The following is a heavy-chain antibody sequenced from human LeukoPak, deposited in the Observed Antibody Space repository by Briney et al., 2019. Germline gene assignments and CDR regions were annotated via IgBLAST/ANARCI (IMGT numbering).Heavy chain of an antibody. CDR3: ARQHGSGSYYSRAIDY. CDR2: IDPGDSET. Sequence: GESLKISCKGSGYRFTRYWIAWVRQMPGKGLQWMGIIDPGDSETRYSPSFQGQVTITADKSISTAYLQWSSLKASDTAMYYCARQHGSGSYYSRAIDYWGQGILVTVSS. J-gene: IGHJ4*02. D-gene: IGHD3-10*01. V-gene: IGHV5-51*01. CDR1: GYRFTRYW.